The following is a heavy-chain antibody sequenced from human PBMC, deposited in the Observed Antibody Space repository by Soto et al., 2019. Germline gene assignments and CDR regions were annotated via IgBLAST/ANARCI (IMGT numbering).Heavy chain of an antibody. Sequence: QLQLQESGSGLVKPSQTLSLTCAVSGCSISSGGYSWRWIRQPPGKGLEWIGYIYHSGRTYYNPSLTRRLTQPVDRSNNQFALKLSSVTAAGTAVYYFASLRFPKEGSSVYFDHWGQGTLVTVSS. D-gene: IGHD3-3*01. V-gene: IGHV4-30-2*01. CDR2: IYHSGRT. J-gene: IGHJ4*02. CDR3: ASLRFPKEGSSVYFDH. CDR1: GCSISSGGYS.